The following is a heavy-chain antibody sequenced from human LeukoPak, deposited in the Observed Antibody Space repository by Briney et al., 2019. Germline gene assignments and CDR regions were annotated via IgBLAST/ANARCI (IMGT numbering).Heavy chain of an antibody. CDR1: GFTFGNYA. CDR2: ISWNSGRT. V-gene: IGHV3-9*01. D-gene: IGHD6-19*01. J-gene: IGHJ4*02. CDR3: AKDTGLSSGWSDFDY. Sequence: GGSLRLSCAASGFTFGNYAMHWVRQAPGKGLEWVSGISWNSGRTAYAESVKGRFTISRDNAKNSLYLQMNSLRTEDTALYYCAKDTGLSSGWSDFDYWGQGTLVTVSS.